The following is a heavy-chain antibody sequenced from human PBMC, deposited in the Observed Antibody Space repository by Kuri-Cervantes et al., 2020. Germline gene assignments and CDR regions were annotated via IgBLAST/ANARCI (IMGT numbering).Heavy chain of an antibody. Sequence: GGSLRLSCEGSGYSFTGYWMGWVRQMPGKGLEWMGSIYPSDTDTRYSSAFQGQVTISADKSISTAYLQWSSLNASATAMYYCERSMSRGWYWFDPWGQGTLVTVSS. D-gene: IGHD6-19*01. V-gene: IGHV5-51*01. CDR3: ERSMSRGWYWFDP. CDR2: IYPSDTDT. CDR1: GYSFTGYW. J-gene: IGHJ5*02.